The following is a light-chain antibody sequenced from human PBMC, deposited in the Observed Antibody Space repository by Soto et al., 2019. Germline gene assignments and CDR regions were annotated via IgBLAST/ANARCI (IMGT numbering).Light chain of an antibody. CDR2: WAS. CDR1: QSVLYSSNNKNY. CDR3: QQYSISPFT. Sequence: DIVMTQSPDSLAVSLGERATINCESSQSVLYSSNNKNYLAWSQQKPRQPPKLLIYWASTRESGVPDRFSGSGSGTDFTLTISSLQADDVAVYYCQQYSISPFTFGQGTKLEIK. J-gene: IGKJ2*01. V-gene: IGKV4-1*01.